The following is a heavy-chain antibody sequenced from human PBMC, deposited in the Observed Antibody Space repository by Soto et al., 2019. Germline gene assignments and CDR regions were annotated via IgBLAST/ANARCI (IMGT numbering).Heavy chain of an antibody. Sequence: PSETLSLTCAVSGYSISSGYYWGWIRQPPGKGLEWIGSIYHSGSTYYNPSLKSRVTISVDTSKNQFSLKLSSVTAADTAVYYCARTAAGTRENWFDPWGQGTLVPVYS. CDR2: IYHSGST. D-gene: IGHD6-13*01. CDR3: ARTAAGTRENWFDP. CDR1: GYSISSGYY. J-gene: IGHJ5*02. V-gene: IGHV4-38-2*01.